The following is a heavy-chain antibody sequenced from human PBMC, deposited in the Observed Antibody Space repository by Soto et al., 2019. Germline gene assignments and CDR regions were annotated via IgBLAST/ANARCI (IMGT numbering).Heavy chain of an antibody. Sequence: ASVKVSCKTSGFAFSSSAVHWVRQARGHRLQWIGWIDVGSANANYAQMLQERVTISRDMSTSTAYMELSSLRPEDTAVYYCAREIVVVVAATQSHFDYWGQGTLVTVSS. J-gene: IGHJ4*02. D-gene: IGHD2-15*01. V-gene: IGHV1-58*01. CDR2: IDVGSANA. CDR1: GFAFSSSA. CDR3: AREIVVVVAATQSHFDY.